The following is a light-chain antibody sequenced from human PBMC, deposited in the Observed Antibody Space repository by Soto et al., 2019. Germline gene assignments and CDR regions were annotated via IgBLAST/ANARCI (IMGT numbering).Light chain of an antibody. CDR2: GDN. CDR3: QSYDSSLNRV. Sequence: QSVLSQPPSVSGAPGQRITISCTGSSSNIGANYDVHWYRQVPGTAPKLLISGDNNRPSGVADRFSGSKSGTSASLAITSLHAEDEADYYCQSYDSSLNRVFGTGTKLTVL. V-gene: IGLV1-40*01. J-gene: IGLJ1*01. CDR1: SSNIGANYD.